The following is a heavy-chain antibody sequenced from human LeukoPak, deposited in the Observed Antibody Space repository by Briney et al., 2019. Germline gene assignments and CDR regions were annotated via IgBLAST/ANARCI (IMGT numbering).Heavy chain of an antibody. CDR2: MNPNSGNT. CDR3: ARGRPGDSSSSPYFDY. Sequence: GASVKVSCKASGYTFTSYDINWVRQATGQGLEWMGWMNPNSGNTGYAQKFQGRVTMTRNTSISTAYMELSSLRSEDTAVYYCARGRPGDSSSSPYFDYWGQGTLVTVSS. D-gene: IGHD6-6*01. V-gene: IGHV1-8*01. J-gene: IGHJ4*02. CDR1: GYTFTSYD.